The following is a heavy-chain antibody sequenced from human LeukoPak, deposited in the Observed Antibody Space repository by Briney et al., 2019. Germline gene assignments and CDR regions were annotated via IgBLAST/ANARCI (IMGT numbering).Heavy chain of an antibody. CDR2: ISSSSSYI. CDR1: GFTFSSYW. Sequence: GGSLRLSCVASGFTFSSYWMSWVRQAPGKGLEWLSSISSSSSYIFYADSMKGRFTISRDNAKNSLYLQMNSLRAEDTALYYCARAGEYDSSGYYYLSVDYWGQGTLVTVSS. CDR3: ARAGEYDSSGYYYLSVDY. D-gene: IGHD3-22*01. V-gene: IGHV3-21*04. J-gene: IGHJ4*02.